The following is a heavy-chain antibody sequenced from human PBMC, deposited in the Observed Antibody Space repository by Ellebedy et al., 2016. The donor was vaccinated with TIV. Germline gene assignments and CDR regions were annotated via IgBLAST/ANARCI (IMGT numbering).Heavy chain of an antibody. CDR2: IYYSGST. CDR3: ARRITMVRGVRGDAFDI. V-gene: IGHV4-31*03. D-gene: IGHD3-10*01. Sequence: SETLSLTCTVSGGSISSGGYYWSWLRQHPGKGLEWIGYIYYSGSTYYNPSLKSRVTISVDTSKNQFSLKLSSVTAADTAVYYCARRITMVRGVRGDAFDIWGQGTMVTVSS. CDR1: GGSISSGGYY. J-gene: IGHJ3*02.